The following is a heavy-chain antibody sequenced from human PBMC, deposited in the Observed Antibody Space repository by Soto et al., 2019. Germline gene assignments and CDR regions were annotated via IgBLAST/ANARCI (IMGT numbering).Heavy chain of an antibody. J-gene: IGHJ6*02. CDR1: GGTFSSYA. CDR3: ARDVSVVVPAASYYYYGMDV. Sequence: ASVKVSCKASGGTFSSYAISWVRQAPGQGLEWMGGIIPIFGTANYAQKFQGRVTITADESTSTAYIELSSLRSEDTAVYYCARDVSVVVPAASYYYYGMDVWGQGTTVTVSS. V-gene: IGHV1-69*13. D-gene: IGHD2-2*01. CDR2: IIPIFGTA.